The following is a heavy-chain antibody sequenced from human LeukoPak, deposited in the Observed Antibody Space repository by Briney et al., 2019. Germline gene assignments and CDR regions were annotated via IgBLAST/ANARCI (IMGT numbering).Heavy chain of an antibody. CDR2: INPSGGST. V-gene: IGHV1-46*01. Sequence: ASVEVSCKASGYTFTSSYIHWVRQAPGQGFEWMGIINPSGGSTSYAQKFQGRVTMTRDMSTSTVYMELSSLRSEDTAVYYCARGPTISGWYLGSVNFDYWGQGTLVTVSS. CDR1: GYTFTSSY. CDR3: ARGPTISGWYLGSVNFDY. D-gene: IGHD6-19*01. J-gene: IGHJ4*02.